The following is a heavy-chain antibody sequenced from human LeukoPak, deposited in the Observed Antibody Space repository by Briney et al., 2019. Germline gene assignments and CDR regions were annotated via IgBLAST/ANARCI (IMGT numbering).Heavy chain of an antibody. J-gene: IGHJ4*02. CDR1: GGSISSSSYY. D-gene: IGHD3-3*01. Sequence: SETLSLTCTVSGGSISSSSYYWGWIRQPPGKGLEWIGSIYYSGSTYYNPSLKSRVTISVDTSKNQFSLKLSSVTSADTAVYYCASRYYDFWSGYQGAFGYWGQGTLVTVSS. CDR3: ASRYYDFWSGYQGAFGY. V-gene: IGHV4-39*01. CDR2: IYYSGST.